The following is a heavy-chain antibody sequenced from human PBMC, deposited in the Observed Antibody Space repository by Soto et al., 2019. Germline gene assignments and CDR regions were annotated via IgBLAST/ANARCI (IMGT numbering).Heavy chain of an antibody. Sequence: QLQLQESGPGLVKPSETLSLTCTVSSDSIRSSSYWGCIRQPPGKGLEWIGSIYSTGNTYYNPSLNSQVTISVDTSKNQFSLNVISVTAADTAVYYCRRSSRYSTDVWGQGTTVTVSS. D-gene: IGHD6-13*01. CDR3: RRSSRYSTDV. V-gene: IGHV4-39*01. CDR1: SDSIRSSSY. J-gene: IGHJ6*02. CDR2: IYSTGNT.